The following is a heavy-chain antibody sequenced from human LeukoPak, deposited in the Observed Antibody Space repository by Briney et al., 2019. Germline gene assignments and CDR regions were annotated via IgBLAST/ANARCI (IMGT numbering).Heavy chain of an antibody. CDR2: IIYSGGYT. CDR1: GFTFSSYA. V-gene: IGHV3-23*01. J-gene: IGHJ6*02. D-gene: IGHD3-16*01. CDR3: ARGRIMDV. Sequence: GGSLRLSCAASGFTFSSYAMSWVRQAPGKGLEWVSIIYSGGYTNYADSVKGRFTISRDNSKNTLYLQMNSLRVEDTAVYYCARGRIMDVWGQGTTVTVSS.